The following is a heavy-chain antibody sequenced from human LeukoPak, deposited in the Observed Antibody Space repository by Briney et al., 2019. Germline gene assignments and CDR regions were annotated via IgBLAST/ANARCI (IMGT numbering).Heavy chain of an antibody. J-gene: IGHJ4*02. CDR1: GGSFSGYY. CDR3: ARGTLKSPTLPPGY. Sequence: SETLSLTCAVYGGSFSGYYWSWIRQPPGKGLEWIGEINHSGSTNYNPTLKSRVTISVDTSKNQFSLKLTSVAAADTAVYYCARGTLKSPTLPPGYWGEGNLGTVSS. V-gene: IGHV4-34*01. CDR2: INHSGST.